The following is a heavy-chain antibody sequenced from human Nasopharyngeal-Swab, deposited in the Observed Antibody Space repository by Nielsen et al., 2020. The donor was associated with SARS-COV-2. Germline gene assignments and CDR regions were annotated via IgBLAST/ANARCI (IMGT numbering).Heavy chain of an antibody. D-gene: IGHD3-22*01. CDR3: ARGDDSSGFSITLDY. V-gene: IGHV3-48*03. J-gene: IGHJ4*02. CDR1: GFTFSSYE. CDR2: IIGSGSTI. Sequence: GGSLTPSCAASGFTFSSYEMNWVRQAPGKGLEWVSYIIGSGSTIYYADSVEGRFTISRDNAKNSLYLQMNSLRAEDTAVYYCARGDDSSGFSITLDYWGQGTLVTVSS.